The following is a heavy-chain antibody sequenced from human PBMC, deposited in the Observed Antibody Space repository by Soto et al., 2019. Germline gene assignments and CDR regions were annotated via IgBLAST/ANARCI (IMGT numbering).Heavy chain of an antibody. CDR1: GGSVSSGSYY. D-gene: IGHD3-9*01. Sequence: SETLSLTCTVSGGSVSSGSYYWSWIRQPPGKGLEWIGYIYYSGSTNYNPSLKSRVTISVDTSKNQFSLKLSSVTAADTAVYYRARVYYDILTGYYWGPPPDYYYGMDVWGQGTTVTVTS. CDR3: ARVYYDILTGYYWGPPPDYYYGMDV. V-gene: IGHV4-61*01. CDR2: IYYSGST. J-gene: IGHJ6*02.